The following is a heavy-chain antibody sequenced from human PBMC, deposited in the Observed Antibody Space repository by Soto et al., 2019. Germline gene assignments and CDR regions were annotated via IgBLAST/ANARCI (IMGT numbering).Heavy chain of an antibody. Sequence: QVQLQESGPGLVKPSGTLSLTCVVSSGSITSSNWWSWVRQHPGKGLEWIGAIYHSGSTDYNPSLKGRDTRSVDKSKTQSSLNLTSVTAADTAVYYCARAGGFGAHYDSYMDVWGKGTTVTVSS. CDR3: ARAGGFGAHYDSYMDV. CDR1: SGSITSSNW. D-gene: IGHD3-10*01. V-gene: IGHV4-4*02. CDR2: IYHSGST. J-gene: IGHJ6*03.